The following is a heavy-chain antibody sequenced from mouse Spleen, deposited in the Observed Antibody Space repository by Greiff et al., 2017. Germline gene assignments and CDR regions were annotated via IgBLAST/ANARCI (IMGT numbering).Heavy chain of an antibody. J-gene: IGHJ2*01. CDR1: GYAFSSYW. Sequence: QVQLKESGAELVKPGASVKISCKASGYAFSSYWMNWVKQRPGKGLEWIGQIYPGDGDTNYNGKFKGKATLTADKSSSTAYMQLSSLTSEDSAVYFCARGDYALYYFDYWGQGTTLTVSS. CDR3: ARGDYALYYFDY. CDR2: IYPGDGDT. V-gene: IGHV1-80*01. D-gene: IGHD1-1*02.